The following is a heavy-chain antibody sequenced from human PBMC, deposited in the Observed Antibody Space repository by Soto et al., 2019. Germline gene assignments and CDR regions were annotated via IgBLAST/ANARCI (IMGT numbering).Heavy chain of an antibody. CDR2: IYYSGST. Sequence: SETLSLTCTVSGGSSSSSSYCWGRIRQPPGKGLEWIGYIYYSGSTNYNPSLKSRVTISVDTSKNQFSLKLSSVTAADTAVYYCARVGAVLRYFDWLGGYFDYWGQGTLVTVSS. V-gene: IGHV4-61*05. CDR1: GGSSSSSSYC. J-gene: IGHJ4*02. CDR3: ARVGAVLRYFDWLGGYFDY. D-gene: IGHD3-9*01.